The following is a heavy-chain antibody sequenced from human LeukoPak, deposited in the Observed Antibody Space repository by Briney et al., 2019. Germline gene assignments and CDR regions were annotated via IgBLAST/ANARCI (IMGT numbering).Heavy chain of an antibody. CDR3: ARVGYDSSGYYYSFYYYYYMDV. D-gene: IGHD3-22*01. J-gene: IGHJ6*03. CDR1: GGSFSGYY. CDR2: INHSGST. Sequence: SETLSLTCAVYGGSFSGYYWSWIRQPPGKGLEWIGEINHSGSTNYNPSLKSRVTISVDTSKNQFSLKLSSVTAADTAVYYCARVGYDSSGYYYSFYYYYYMDVWGKGTTVTVSS. V-gene: IGHV4-34*01.